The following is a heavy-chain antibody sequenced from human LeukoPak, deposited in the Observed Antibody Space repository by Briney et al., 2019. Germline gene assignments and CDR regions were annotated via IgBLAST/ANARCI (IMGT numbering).Heavy chain of an antibody. CDR1: GFTFSSYN. Sequence: GGSLRLSCATSGFTFSSYNMNWVRQAPGKGLEWVSSISSSSSYIYYADSVKGRFTISRDNAKNSLYLQMNSLRAEDTAVYYCARVVAAAARGAYYYYMDVWGKGTTVTVSS. V-gene: IGHV3-21*01. CDR3: ARVVAAAARGAYYYYMDV. CDR2: ISSSSSYI. D-gene: IGHD6-13*01. J-gene: IGHJ6*03.